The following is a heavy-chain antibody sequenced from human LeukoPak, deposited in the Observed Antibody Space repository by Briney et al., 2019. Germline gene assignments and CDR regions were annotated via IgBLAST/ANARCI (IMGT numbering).Heavy chain of an antibody. J-gene: IGHJ3*02. D-gene: IGHD4-17*01. CDR2: ISSSSSYI. Sequence: GGSLRLSCAASGFTFSSYSMNWVRQAPGKGLEWVSSISSSSSYIYYADSVKGRFTISRDNAKNSLYLQMNSLRAEDTAVYYCARAGSGNYGEYVYRPYDAFDIWGQGTMVTVSS. CDR1: GFTFSSYS. CDR3: ARAGSGNYGEYVYRPYDAFDI. V-gene: IGHV3-21*01.